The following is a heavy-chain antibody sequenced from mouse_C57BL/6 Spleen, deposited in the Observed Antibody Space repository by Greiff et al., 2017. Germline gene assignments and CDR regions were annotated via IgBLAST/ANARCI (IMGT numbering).Heavy chain of an antibody. Sequence: DVMLVESGGGLVKPGGSLKLSCAASGFTFSSYAMSWVRQTPEKRLEWVATISDGGSYTYYPDNVKGRFTISRDNAKNNLYLQMSHLKSEDTAMYYCARAGAPPGYYFDYWGQGTTLTVSS. CDR1: GFTFSSYA. CDR2: ISDGGSYT. J-gene: IGHJ2*01. CDR3: ARAGAPPGYYFDY. V-gene: IGHV5-4*03.